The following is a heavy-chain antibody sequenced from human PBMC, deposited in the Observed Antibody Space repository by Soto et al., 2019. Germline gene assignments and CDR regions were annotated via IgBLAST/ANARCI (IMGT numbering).Heavy chain of an antibody. Sequence: GGSLRLSCAASGFTFSSYAVSWVRQAPGKGPEWISSISGSGSTIYYADSVKGRFTISRDNSKNTLYLQMSSLRAEDTAVYYCAKVFYYYDSSGYYYFDYWGQGTLVTVS. J-gene: IGHJ4*02. V-gene: IGHV3-23*01. D-gene: IGHD3-22*01. CDR1: GFTFSSYA. CDR2: ISGSGSTI. CDR3: AKVFYYYDSSGYYYFDY.